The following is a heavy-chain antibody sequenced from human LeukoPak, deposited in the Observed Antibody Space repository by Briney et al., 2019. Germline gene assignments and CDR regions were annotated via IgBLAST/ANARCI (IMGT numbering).Heavy chain of an antibody. CDR1: GFTFSSYA. Sequence: GGSLPLSCAASGFTFSSYAMSWVRQAPGKGLEWVSAISGGGGSTYYADSVKGRFTISRDNSKNTLYLQMNSLRAEDTALYYCATGYSSGWHGHFDCWGQETLDSVSS. V-gene: IGHV3-23*01. D-gene: IGHD6-19*01. J-gene: IGHJ4*02. CDR3: ATGYSSGWHGHFDC. CDR2: ISGGGGST.